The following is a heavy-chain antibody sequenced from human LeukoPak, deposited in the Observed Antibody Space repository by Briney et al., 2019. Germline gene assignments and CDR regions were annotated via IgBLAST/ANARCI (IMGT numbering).Heavy chain of an antibody. CDR2: ISSSSSYI. CDR3: AREPYRSGPHLDY. D-gene: IGHD5-18*01. Sequence: GGSLRLSCAASGLTFSSHSMNWVRQAPGKGLEWVSSISSSSSYIYYADSVKGRFTISRDNAKNSLYLQMNSLRAEDTAVYYCAREPYRSGPHLDYWGQGTLVTVSS. J-gene: IGHJ4*02. V-gene: IGHV3-21*01. CDR1: GLTFSSHS.